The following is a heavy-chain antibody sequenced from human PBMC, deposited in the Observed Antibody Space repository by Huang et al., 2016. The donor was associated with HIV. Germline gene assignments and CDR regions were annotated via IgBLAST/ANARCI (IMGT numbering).Heavy chain of an antibody. CDR1: GFKLRGFG. CDR3: AKESRWFSDFDH. J-gene: IGHJ4*02. V-gene: IGHV3-30*18. Sequence: QVHLVESGGGVVQPGGSLRLSCAASGFKLRGFGMHWVRQAPGKGLEWVAGISYDGRSQCYTDSVKGRFTISRDNSDNTLSLQMKGLRPDDTAVYYCAKESRWFSDFDHWGQGVLVSVSS. D-gene: IGHD2-15*01. CDR2: ISYDGRSQ.